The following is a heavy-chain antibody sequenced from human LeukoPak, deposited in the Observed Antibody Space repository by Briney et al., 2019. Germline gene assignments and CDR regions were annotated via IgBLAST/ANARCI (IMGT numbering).Heavy chain of an antibody. V-gene: IGHV3-53*01. J-gene: IGHJ4*02. Sequence: SGGSLSLSGAASGFTVISTSMSWVRRARGKGLEWVSVIYSGGSTYYADSVKGRFTISRDNSKNTLYLQMNSLRAEDTAVYYCASSAGYYGSWGQGTLVTVSS. CDR3: ASSAGYYGS. CDR1: GFTVISTS. CDR2: IYSGGST. D-gene: IGHD3-10*01.